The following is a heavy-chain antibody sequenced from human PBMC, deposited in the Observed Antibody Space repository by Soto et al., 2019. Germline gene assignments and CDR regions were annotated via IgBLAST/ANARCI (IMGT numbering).Heavy chain of an antibody. Sequence: SETLSLTCTVSGASISSFYWSWVRQSAGKGLEWIGRIYATGTTDYNTSLKSGVIMSVATSTTQFSLKLRCGTAAATAGYYCGRYATNTSRDWFDPWGQGILVTVSS. D-gene: IGHD2-8*01. CDR2: IYATGTT. CDR3: GRYATNTSRDWFDP. V-gene: IGHV4-4*07. CDR1: GASISSFY. J-gene: IGHJ5*02.